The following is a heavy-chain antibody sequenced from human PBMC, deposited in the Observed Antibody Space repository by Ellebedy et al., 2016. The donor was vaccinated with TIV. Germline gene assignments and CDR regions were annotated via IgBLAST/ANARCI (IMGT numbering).Heavy chain of an antibody. V-gene: IGHV1-2*02. Sequence: SVKVSCXASGYTFTGYYMHWVRQAPGQGLEWMGWINPNSGGTNYAQKFQGRVTMTRDTSTSTVYMELSSLRSEDTAVYYCARSIIVVVPAATPGDYYMDVWGKGTTVTVSS. D-gene: IGHD2-2*01. CDR2: INPNSGGT. CDR1: GYTFTGYY. CDR3: ARSIIVVVPAATPGDYYMDV. J-gene: IGHJ6*03.